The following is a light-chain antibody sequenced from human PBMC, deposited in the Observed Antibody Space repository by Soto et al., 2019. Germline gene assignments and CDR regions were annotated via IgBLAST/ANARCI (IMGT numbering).Light chain of an antibody. CDR2: EDS. CDR3: CSYAGSRTFV. V-gene: IGLV2-23*02. J-gene: IGLJ2*01. Sequence: QSALTQPASVSGSPGQSITISCTGTSNDVGGYDLVYWYQQHPGKAPKLMIYEDSARPSGISNRFSGSKSGDTASLTISRLQAEDEAHYYCCSYAGSRTFVFGGGTKLTVL. CDR1: SNDVGGYDL.